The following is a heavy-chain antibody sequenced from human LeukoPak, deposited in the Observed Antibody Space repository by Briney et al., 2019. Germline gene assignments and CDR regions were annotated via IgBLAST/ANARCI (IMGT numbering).Heavy chain of an antibody. CDR2: IYHSGST. V-gene: IGHV4-34*01. J-gene: IGHJ5*02. CDR1: GGSFSGYY. D-gene: IGHD6-19*01. CDR3: AKGAGPPWFDP. Sequence: PSETLSLTCAVYGGSFSGYYWSWIRQPPGKGLEWIGEIYHSGSTNYNPSLKSRVTISVDTSKNQFSLKLSSVTAADTAVYYCAKGAGPPWFDPWGQGTLVTVSS.